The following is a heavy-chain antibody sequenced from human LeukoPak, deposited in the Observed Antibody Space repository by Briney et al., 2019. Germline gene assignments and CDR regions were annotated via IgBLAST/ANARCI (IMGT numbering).Heavy chain of an antibody. CDR2: ISTSSSYI. J-gene: IGHJ4*02. V-gene: IGHV3-21*01. Sequence: GGSLRLSCTASGFTFSSYYLNWVRQAPGKGLEWVSSISTSSSYINYADSVKGRFTISRDNAWNSLYLQMNSLRAEDTAVYYCAATETATMPFKYWGQGTLVTVSS. CDR1: GFTFSSYY. CDR3: AATETATMPFKY. D-gene: IGHD5-24*01.